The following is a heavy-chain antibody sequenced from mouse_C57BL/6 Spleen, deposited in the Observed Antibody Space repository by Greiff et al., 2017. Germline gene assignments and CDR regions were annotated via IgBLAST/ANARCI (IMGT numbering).Heavy chain of an antibody. CDR3: AIGDNYVEEFAY. J-gene: IGHJ3*01. D-gene: IGHD2-12*01. Sequence: QVQLQQPGAELVKPGASVKVSCKASGYTFTSYWMHWVKQRPGQGLEWIGRIHPSDSDTNYNQKFKGKATLTVDKYSSTDYMQLSSLTSEDSAVYYCAIGDNYVEEFAYWGQGTLVTVSA. V-gene: IGHV1-74*01. CDR2: IHPSDSDT. CDR1: GYTFTSYW.